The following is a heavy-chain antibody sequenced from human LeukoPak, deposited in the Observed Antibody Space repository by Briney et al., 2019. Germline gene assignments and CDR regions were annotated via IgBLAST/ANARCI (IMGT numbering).Heavy chain of an antibody. CDR2: IDSSGGYM. CDR3: LRGDRRDY. Sequence: GGSLRLSCAASGFTFSNAWMTWVRQAPGKGLEWVSSIDSSGGYMFYADSVKGRFIISRDNAKDSLYLQMNSLRVEDTAVYYCLRGDRRDYWGQGTLVTVSS. J-gene: IGHJ4*02. V-gene: IGHV3-21*06. CDR1: GFTFSNAW.